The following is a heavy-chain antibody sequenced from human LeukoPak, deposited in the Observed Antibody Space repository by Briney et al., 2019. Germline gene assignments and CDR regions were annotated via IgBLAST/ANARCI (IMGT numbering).Heavy chain of an antibody. V-gene: IGHV3-23*01. CDR1: GFTFRIYA. J-gene: IGHJ4*02. D-gene: IGHD3-9*01. Sequence: GGSLGLSCAASGFTFRIYAMSWVRQAPGKGLEWVSAISKGGDSTYYADSVKGRFTLSRDNSKNTLSLQMNTLRAEDTAVCYCARGPTLTHSDYWGQGILITVSS. CDR3: ARGPTLTHSDY. CDR2: ISKGGDST.